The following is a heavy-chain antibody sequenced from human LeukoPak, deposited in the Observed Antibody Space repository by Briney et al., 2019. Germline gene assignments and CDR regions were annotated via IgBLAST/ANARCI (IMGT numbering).Heavy chain of an antibody. D-gene: IGHD2-2*01. CDR2: ISGSGGSK. V-gene: IGHV3-23*01. CDR1: GFTFSSYA. Sequence: GGSLRLSCAASGFTFSSYAMSWVRQAPGKGLEWVAAISGSGGSKYYADSVKGRFTISRDNSKNTLYLQMNSLRAEDTAVYYCAKPNPSSDIVVVPAAIDFQHWGQGTLVTVSS. J-gene: IGHJ1*01. CDR3: AKPNPSSDIVVVPAAIDFQH.